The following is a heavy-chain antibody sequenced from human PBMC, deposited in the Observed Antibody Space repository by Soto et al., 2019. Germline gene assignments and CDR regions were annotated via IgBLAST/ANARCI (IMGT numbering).Heavy chain of an antibody. CDR2: IYHSGST. CDR1: GGSISSGGYS. V-gene: IGHV4-30-2*01. J-gene: IGHJ4*02. D-gene: IGHD3-10*01. CDR3: ARAIGWFGELLGGYYFDY. Sequence: QLQLQESGSGLVKPSQTLSLTCAVSGGSISSGGYSWSWIRQPPGKGLEWIGYIYHSGSTYYNPSLKGRVTRSVDRSKNQFSLELSSVTAAETAVYYCARAIGWFGELLGGYYFDYWGQGTLVTVSS.